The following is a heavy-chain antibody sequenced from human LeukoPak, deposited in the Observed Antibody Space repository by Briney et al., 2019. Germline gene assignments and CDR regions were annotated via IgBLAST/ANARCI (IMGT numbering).Heavy chain of an antibody. V-gene: IGHV3-66*03. Sequence: QTGGSLRLSCAASGFTVSSHYMSWVRQAPGKGLEWVSVIYRCVNTSYADSVKGRFTISRDNSKNTLYLQMNSLRAEDAAVYYCAKDRLITMVRGVPSWFDPWGQGTLVTVSS. CDR2: IYRCVNT. J-gene: IGHJ5*02. CDR1: GFTVSSHY. CDR3: AKDRLITMVRGVPSWFDP. D-gene: IGHD3-10*01.